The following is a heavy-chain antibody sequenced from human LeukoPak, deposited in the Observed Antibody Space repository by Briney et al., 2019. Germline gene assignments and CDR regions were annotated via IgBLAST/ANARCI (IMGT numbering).Heavy chain of an antibody. D-gene: IGHD3-3*01. CDR3: ARESDRHHDLWSGYLALDY. Sequence: GGSLRLSCAASGLTFSSYSMKWVRQTPGKGLEWISYISPVKNTIYYADSVKGRFTISRDDAKNSLDLQMNSLRAEDTAVYYCARESDRHHDLWSGYLALDYWGQGTRVTVSS. V-gene: IGHV3-48*01. J-gene: IGHJ4*02. CDR1: GLTFSSYS. CDR2: ISPVKNTI.